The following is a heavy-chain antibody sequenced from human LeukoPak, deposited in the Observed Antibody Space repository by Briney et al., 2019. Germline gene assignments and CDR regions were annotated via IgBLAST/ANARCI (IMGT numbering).Heavy chain of an antibody. Sequence: ASVKVSCKVSGDIFSTYYIQWVRQAPGEGLEWVGWINTNIGGTNSAPKFQGRVSLTTDTSISTAYLELTRLTSDDTAISYCARNWELWGQGTLVTVSS. D-gene: IGHD1-26*01. V-gene: IGHV1-2*02. CDR1: GDIFSTYY. J-gene: IGHJ4*02. CDR3: ARNWEL. CDR2: INTNIGGT.